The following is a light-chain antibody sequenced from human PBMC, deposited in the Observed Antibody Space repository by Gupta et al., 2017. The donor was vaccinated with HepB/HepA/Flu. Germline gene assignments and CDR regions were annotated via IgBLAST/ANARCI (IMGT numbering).Light chain of an antibody. V-gene: IGLV3-1*01. CDR1: KLGDKY. CDR3: QAWDSRTAGV. Sequence: SYELSQPPSVSVSPGPTVSITCSGHKLGDKYASWYQQKPGQSPVLVMYEDSKRPSGIPERFSGSNSGNTATLTISGTQAMDEADYFCQAWDSRTAGVFGTGTKVTVL. J-gene: IGLJ1*01. CDR2: EDS.